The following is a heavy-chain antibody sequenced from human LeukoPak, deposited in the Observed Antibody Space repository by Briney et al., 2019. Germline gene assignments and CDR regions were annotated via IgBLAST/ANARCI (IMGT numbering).Heavy chain of an antibody. Sequence: GASVKVSCKASGYTFTSYGISWVRQAPGQGLEWMGWISAYNGNTNYAQKLQGRVTMTTDTSTSTAYMELRSLRSEDTAVYYCARGDRITPKYYFDYWGQGTLVTVSS. CDR1: GYTFTSYG. V-gene: IGHV1-18*01. J-gene: IGHJ4*02. CDR3: ARGDRITPKYYFDY. CDR2: ISAYNGNT. D-gene: IGHD2-15*01.